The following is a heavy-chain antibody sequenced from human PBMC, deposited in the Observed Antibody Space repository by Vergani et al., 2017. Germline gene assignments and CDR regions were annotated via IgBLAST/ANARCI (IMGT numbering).Heavy chain of an antibody. CDR2: INHSGST. CDR3: ARDKWYLDWFDP. D-gene: IGHD2-15*01. Sequence: QVQLQQWGAGLLKPSETLSLTCAVYGGSFSGYYWSWIRQPPGKGLEWIGEINHSGSTNYNPSLKSRVTMSVDTSKNQFSLKLSSVTAADTAVYYCARDKWYLDWFDPWGQGTLVTVSS. V-gene: IGHV4-34*01. J-gene: IGHJ5*02. CDR1: GGSFSGYY.